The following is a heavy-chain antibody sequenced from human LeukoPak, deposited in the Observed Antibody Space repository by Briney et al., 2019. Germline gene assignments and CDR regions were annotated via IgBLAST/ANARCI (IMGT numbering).Heavy chain of an antibody. J-gene: IGHJ4*02. CDR3: ARVEDCSSTSCLDYFDY. CDR2: INPNSGGT. CDR1: GYTFTGYY. D-gene: IGHD2-2*01. V-gene: IGHV1-2*02. Sequence: ASVKVSCKASGYTFTGYYMHWVRQAPGQGLEWMGWINPNSGGTNYAQKFQGRVTMTRDMSTSTVYMELSSLRSEDTAVYYCARVEDCSSTSCLDYFDYWGQGTLVTVSS.